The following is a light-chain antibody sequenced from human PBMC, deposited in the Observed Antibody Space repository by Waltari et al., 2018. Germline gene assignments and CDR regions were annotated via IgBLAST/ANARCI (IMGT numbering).Light chain of an antibody. CDR3: AAWDDSHYV. J-gene: IGLJ1*01. Sequence: QSVLTQPPSAPETPGQRVIISCSGTSSNPGSNYLYWYQQLPGTAPKLLIYRNNQRPSGVPDRFSGSKSGTSASLAISGLRSEDEAVYYCAAWDDSHYVFGTGTKVTVL. CDR2: RNN. CDR1: SSNPGSNY. V-gene: IGLV1-47*01.